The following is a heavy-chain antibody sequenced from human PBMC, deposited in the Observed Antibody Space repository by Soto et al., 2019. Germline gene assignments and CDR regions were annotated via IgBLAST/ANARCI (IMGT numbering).Heavy chain of an antibody. CDR2: INPNSGGT. D-gene: IGHD2-2*01. Sequence: QVQLVQSGAEVKKPGASVKVSCKASGYTFTGYYMHWVRQAPGQGLEWMGWINPNSGGTNYAQKFQGRVTMTRDTSISTAYMGLSRLRSDDTAVYYCARGGGYCSSTSCYWNAFDIWGQGTMVTVSS. V-gene: IGHV1-2*02. CDR3: ARGGGYCSSTSCYWNAFDI. J-gene: IGHJ3*02. CDR1: GYTFTGYY.